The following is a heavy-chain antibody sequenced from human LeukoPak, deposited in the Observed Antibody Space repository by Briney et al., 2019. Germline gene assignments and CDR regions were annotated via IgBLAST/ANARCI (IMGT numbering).Heavy chain of an antibody. CDR1: GFTFSSYA. Sequence: GRSLRLSCAASGFTFSSYAMHWVRQAPGKGLEWVAVISYDGSNKYYADSVKGRFTISRDNSKNTLYLQMNSLRAEDTAVYYCAKITDATMIVVVIPYYFDYWGQGTLVTVSS. V-gene: IGHV3-30-3*02. CDR2: ISYDGSNK. J-gene: IGHJ4*02. CDR3: AKITDATMIVVVIPYYFDY. D-gene: IGHD3-22*01.